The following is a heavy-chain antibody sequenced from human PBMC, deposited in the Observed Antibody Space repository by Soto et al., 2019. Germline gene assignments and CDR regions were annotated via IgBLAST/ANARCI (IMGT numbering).Heavy chain of an antibody. J-gene: IGHJ6*02. CDR2: IIPIFGTA. CDR3: HNYIYGMDV. Sequence: PTASVTVSCKASGGTFSSYAISWVRQASGQGLEWMGGIIPIFGTANYAQKFQGRVTITADESTSTAYMELSSLRSEDTAVCYCHNYIYGMDVWGQGTTVTVSS. V-gene: IGHV1-69*13. CDR1: GGTFSSYA.